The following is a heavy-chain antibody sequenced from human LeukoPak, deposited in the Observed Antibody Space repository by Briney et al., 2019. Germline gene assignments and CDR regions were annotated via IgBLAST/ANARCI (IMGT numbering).Heavy chain of an antibody. Sequence: ASVKVSCKASGYTFTGYGIGWVRQAPGQGLGCMGWISPHNGNTNYAQKFQGRVTMTTDTSTSTDYMELRSLTSDDTAVYYCARGCSSTTCYYMDVWGKGTTVTVSS. J-gene: IGHJ6*03. V-gene: IGHV1-18*01. CDR2: ISPHNGNT. CDR1: GYTFTGYG. D-gene: IGHD2-2*01. CDR3: ARGCSSTTCYYMDV.